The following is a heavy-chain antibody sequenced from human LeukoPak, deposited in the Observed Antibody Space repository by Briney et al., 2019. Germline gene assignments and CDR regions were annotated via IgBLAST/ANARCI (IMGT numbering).Heavy chain of an antibody. Sequence: GGSLRLSCAASGFTFSTYSVNWFRQAPGKGLEWVSVIYSGGSTYYADSVKGRFTISRDNSKNTLYLQMNSLRAEDTAVYYCAREATPPQTYGVYLRHY. CDR1: GFTFSTYS. J-gene: IGHJ4*01. V-gene: IGHV3-53*01. CDR2: IYSGGST. CDR3: AREATPPQTYGVYLRHY. D-gene: IGHD4-17*01.